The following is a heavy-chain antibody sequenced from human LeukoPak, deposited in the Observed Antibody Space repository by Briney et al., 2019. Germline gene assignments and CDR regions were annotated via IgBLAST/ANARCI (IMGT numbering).Heavy chain of an antibody. J-gene: IGHJ3*02. Sequence: PGGSLRLSCTVSGFTLSSYEMTWFRQPPGKGLEWVSSIGYGGSDTHYADSVKGRFTISRDNSKNTLDLQVNSLRVEDTAVYYCARGLFLSGYLDAFDMWGQGTVVTVSS. CDR2: IGYGGSDT. CDR3: ARGLFLSGYLDAFDM. V-gene: IGHV3-23*01. CDR1: GFTLSSYE. D-gene: IGHD3-22*01.